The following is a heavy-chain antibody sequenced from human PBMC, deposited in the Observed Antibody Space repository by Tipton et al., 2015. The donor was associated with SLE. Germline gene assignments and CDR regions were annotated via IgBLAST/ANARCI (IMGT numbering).Heavy chain of an antibody. CDR1: GGSISSSNYY. D-gene: IGHD3-3*01. CDR3: ASSPGVTLFRVVTYFDL. CDR2: VSYSGVT. J-gene: IGHJ4*02. Sequence: TLSLTCTVSGGSISSSNYYWTWIRQPPGKGLEYIGYVSYSGVTNSNPSLQSRVTMSIDASKKQVSLRLSSVTAADTAVYYCASSPGVTLFRVVTYFDLWGQGILVTVSS. V-gene: IGHV4-61*01.